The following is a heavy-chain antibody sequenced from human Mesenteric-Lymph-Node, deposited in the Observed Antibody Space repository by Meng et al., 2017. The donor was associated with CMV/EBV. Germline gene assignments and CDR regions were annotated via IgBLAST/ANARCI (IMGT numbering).Heavy chain of an antibody. CDR1: GFTFSTYN. D-gene: IGHD5-18*01. CDR2: ISSSGSTI. J-gene: IGHJ5*02. V-gene: IGHV3-48*04. CDR3: ARDWGYSYGWFWFDP. Sequence: GESLKISCAVSGFTFSTYNINWVRQAPGKGLEWVSYISSSGSTIYYADSVKGRFTISRDNAKNSLYLQMNSLRAEDTAVYYCARDWGYSYGWFWFDPWGQGTLVTVSS.